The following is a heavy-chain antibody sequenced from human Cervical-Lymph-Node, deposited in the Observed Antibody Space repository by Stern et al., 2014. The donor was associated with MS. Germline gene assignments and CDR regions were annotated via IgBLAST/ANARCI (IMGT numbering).Heavy chain of an antibody. CDR2: IKQNGREK. D-gene: IGHD3-3*01. V-gene: IGHV3-7*01. J-gene: IGHJ4*02. CDR1: GFTFSSYW. Sequence: EVQLVESGGGLVQPGGSLRLSCAASGFTFSSYWMSWVRQAPGKGLEWVANIKQNGREKYYVDSVKGRFTVSRDNAKNSLYLQMNSLRAEDTAVYYCVRDLPLIIPYYFDYWGQGTLVTVSS. CDR3: VRDLPLIIPYYFDY.